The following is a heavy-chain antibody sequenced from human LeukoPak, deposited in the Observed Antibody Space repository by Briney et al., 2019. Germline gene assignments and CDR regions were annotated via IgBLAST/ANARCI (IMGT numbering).Heavy chain of an antibody. CDR2: ISSSGSTI. CDR1: GFTFSDYY. J-gene: IGHJ4*02. Sequence: GGSLRLSCAASGFTFSDYYMSWIRQAPGKGLEWVSYISSSGSTIYYADSVKGRFTISRDNAKNSLYLQMNSLRAEDTAVYYCARLHYDSSGYYTGLFDYWGQGTLVTVSS. CDR3: ARLHYDSSGYYTGLFDY. V-gene: IGHV3-11*04. D-gene: IGHD3-22*01.